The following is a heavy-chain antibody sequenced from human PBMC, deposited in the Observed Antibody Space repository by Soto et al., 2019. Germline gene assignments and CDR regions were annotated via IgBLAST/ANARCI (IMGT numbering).Heavy chain of an antibody. CDR1: GFTFSDHY. CDR2: HRNKANSFTT. V-gene: IGHV3-72*01. J-gene: IGHJ4*02. D-gene: IGHD3-10*01. Sequence: AGSLRLSCTASGFTFSDHYMDWVRQAPEKGLERVGRHRNKANSFTTEYAASVKGRFTISRDDSKNSLYLQMNSLKTEDTAVYYCARGSPHYYGSGSFRNVFDYWGQGTSVTGSS. CDR3: ARGSPHYYGSGSFRNVFDY.